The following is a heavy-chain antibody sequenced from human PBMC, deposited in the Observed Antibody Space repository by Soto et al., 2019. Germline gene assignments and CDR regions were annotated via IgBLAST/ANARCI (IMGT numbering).Heavy chain of an antibody. J-gene: IGHJ4*02. V-gene: IGHV3-15*01. D-gene: IGHD5-18*01. CDR3: TTRIGYTYGYGLRGPGY. Sequence: EVQLVESGGGLVKPGGSLRLSCAASGFTFSNAWMSWVRQAPGKGLEWVGRIKSKTDGGTTDYAAPVKGRFTISRDDSKNTMYLQMSSLQTEDTALYYCTTRIGYTYGYGLRGPGYWGQGTLVTVSS. CDR2: IKSKTDGGTT. CDR1: GFTFSNAW.